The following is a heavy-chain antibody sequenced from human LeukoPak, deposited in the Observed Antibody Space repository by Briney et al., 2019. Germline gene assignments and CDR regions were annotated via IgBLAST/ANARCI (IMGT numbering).Heavy chain of an antibody. Sequence: GGYLRLSCAAFDFSFSDSTMSWVRQAAGKGLEWVAKMKEDGSDEKYVDSVKGRFTISIDNAKNSLYLQMNSLRPEDTAVYFCVVGGAGGGYCLNWGQGSLVIVSS. J-gene: IGHJ1*01. CDR1: DFSFSDST. CDR2: MKEDGSDE. CDR3: VVGGAGGGYCLN. D-gene: IGHD2-15*01. V-gene: IGHV3-7*01.